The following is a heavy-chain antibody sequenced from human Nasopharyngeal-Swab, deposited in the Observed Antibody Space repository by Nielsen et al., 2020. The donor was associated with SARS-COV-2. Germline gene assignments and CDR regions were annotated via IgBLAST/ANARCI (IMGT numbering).Heavy chain of an antibody. Sequence: ASVKVSCKASGYTFTSYGISWVRQAPGQGLEWMGWISAYNGNTNYAQKFQGRVTMTRNTSISTAYMELSSLRSEDTAVYYCARGGPDIVVVPAEAFDIWGQGTMVTVSS. CDR3: ARGGPDIVVVPAEAFDI. CDR1: GYTFTSYG. V-gene: IGHV1-18*01. D-gene: IGHD2-2*01. J-gene: IGHJ3*02. CDR2: ISAYNGNT.